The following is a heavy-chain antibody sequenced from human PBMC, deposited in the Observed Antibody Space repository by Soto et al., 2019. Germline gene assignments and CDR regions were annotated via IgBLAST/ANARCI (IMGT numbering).Heavy chain of an antibody. J-gene: IGHJ4*02. CDR3: ARDTAERYYDSSGYTLDY. V-gene: IGHV3-30-3*01. CDR2: ISYGGSIK. D-gene: IGHD3-22*01. CDR1: GVTFSTYA. Sequence: XGSLILSCAAAGVTFSTYAMHWVRQAPGRGLEWVAIISYGGSIKYYADSVKGRFTISRDISKNTLYLQMNSLRVEDTAVYYCARDTAERYYDSSGYTLDYWGQGTLVTVSS.